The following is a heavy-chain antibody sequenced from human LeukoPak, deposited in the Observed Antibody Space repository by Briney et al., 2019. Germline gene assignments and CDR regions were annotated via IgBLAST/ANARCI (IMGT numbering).Heavy chain of an antibody. CDR3: ARQDPNYDSSGGPDY. D-gene: IGHD3-22*01. CDR1: GYTFTSYY. V-gene: IGHV1-46*01. CDR2: INPSGGST. Sequence: RASVKVSCKASGYTFTSYYMHWVRQAPGQGLEWMGIINPSGGSTSYAQKFQGRVTMTRDTSTSTVYMELSSLRSEDTAVYYCARQDPNYDSSGGPDYWGQGTLVTVSS. J-gene: IGHJ4*02.